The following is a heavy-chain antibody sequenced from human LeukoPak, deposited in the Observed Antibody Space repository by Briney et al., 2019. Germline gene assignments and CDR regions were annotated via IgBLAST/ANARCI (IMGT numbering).Heavy chain of an antibody. Sequence: GGSLRLSCAASGCTFSSYSMNWVRQAPGKGLELVSSITSNSSYIYYADSVKGRFTISRDNAKNSLYLQRNGLRAEDRAVYYCARGVRYVVPVRTWFDPWGQGTLVTVSS. CDR3: ARGVRYVVPVRTWFDP. D-gene: IGHD3-9*01. J-gene: IGHJ5*02. CDR2: ITSNSSYI. V-gene: IGHV3-21*01. CDR1: GCTFSSYS.